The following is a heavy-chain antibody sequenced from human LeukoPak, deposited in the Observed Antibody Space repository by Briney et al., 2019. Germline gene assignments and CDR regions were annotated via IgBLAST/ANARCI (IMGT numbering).Heavy chain of an antibody. J-gene: IGHJ4*02. CDR1: GYTFTGYH. CDR3: AREDPTIFCPY. V-gene: IGHV1-2*06. CDR2: INPNSGDT. Sequence: ASVKVSCKASGYTFTGYHMHWVRQAPGQGLEWMGRINPNSGDTNYAQKFQGRVTMTRDTSISTAYMELSRLRSDDTAVYYCAREDPTIFCPYWGQGTLVTVSS. D-gene: IGHD3-9*01.